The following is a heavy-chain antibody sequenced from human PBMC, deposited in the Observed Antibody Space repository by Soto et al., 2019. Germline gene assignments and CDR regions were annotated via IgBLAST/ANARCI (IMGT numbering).Heavy chain of an antibody. CDR3: ATELIAKYGMDV. V-gene: IGHV3-53*01. Sequence: EVQLVESGGGLAQPGGSLRLSCAASGFTVSGNYVTWVRQAPGKGLEWVSVIYTDDNIYYADSVTGRFTISRDNSKNTFYLQMNRLRVEDTAVYYCATELIAKYGMDVWGQGTTVTVSS. CDR1: GFTVSGNY. J-gene: IGHJ6*02. D-gene: IGHD2-21*01. CDR2: IYTDDNI.